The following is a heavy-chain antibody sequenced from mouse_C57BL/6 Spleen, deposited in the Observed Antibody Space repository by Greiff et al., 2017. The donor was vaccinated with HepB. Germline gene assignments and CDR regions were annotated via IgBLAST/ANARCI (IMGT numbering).Heavy chain of an antibody. CDR1: GYTFTSYW. J-gene: IGHJ3*01. CDR2: IDPSDSYT. CDR3: ARRDEG. Sequence: QVQLKQPGAELVKPGASVRLSCKASGYTFTSYWMQWVKQRPGQGLEWIGEIDPSDSYTNYNQKFKGKATLTVDTSSSTAYMQLSSLTSEDSAVYYCARRDEGWGQGTLVTVSA. V-gene: IGHV1-50*01.